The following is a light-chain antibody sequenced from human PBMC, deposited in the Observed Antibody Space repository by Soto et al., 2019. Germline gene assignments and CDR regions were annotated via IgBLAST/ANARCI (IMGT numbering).Light chain of an antibody. CDR2: DAF. V-gene: IGKV3-11*01. J-gene: IGKJ5*01. CDR3: QQRSNWPIP. CDR1: QSVSRY. Sequence: QSAVALSLYTGERATLSCRASQSVSRYLAWYQQKPDQAPRLLIYDAFNRATGIPARFSGSGSGTDFTLTISSLEPEDFVVYYCQQRSNWPIPFGQGTRLAI.